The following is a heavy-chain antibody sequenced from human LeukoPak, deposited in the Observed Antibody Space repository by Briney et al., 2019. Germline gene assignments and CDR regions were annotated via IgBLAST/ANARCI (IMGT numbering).Heavy chain of an antibody. Sequence: ASVKVSCKASGGTFSSYAISWVRQAPGQGLEWMGGIIPIFGTANYAQKFQGRVTITADTSTSTAYMDLNNLSYEDTAVYYCASPGRGPDYYSMDVWGQGTTVTVSS. CDR2: IIPIFGTA. CDR1: GGTFSSYA. D-gene: IGHD2-15*01. V-gene: IGHV1-69*06. CDR3: ASPGRGPDYYSMDV. J-gene: IGHJ6*02.